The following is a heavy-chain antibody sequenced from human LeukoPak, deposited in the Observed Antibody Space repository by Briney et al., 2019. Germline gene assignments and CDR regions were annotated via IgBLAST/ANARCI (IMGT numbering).Heavy chain of an antibody. CDR3: ARDQIVMATYHYYGMDV. J-gene: IGHJ6*02. Sequence: PGGSLRLSCAASGFTFSSYSMNWVRQAPGKGLEWVSSISSSSSYIYYADSVKGRFTISRDNSKNTLYLQMNSLRAEDTAVYYCARDQIVMATYHYYGMDVWGQGTTVTVSS. CDR1: GFTFSSYS. CDR2: ISSSSSYI. D-gene: IGHD3-22*01. V-gene: IGHV3-21*04.